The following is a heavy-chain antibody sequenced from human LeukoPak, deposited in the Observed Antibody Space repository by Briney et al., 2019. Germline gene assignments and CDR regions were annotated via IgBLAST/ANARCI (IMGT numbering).Heavy chain of an antibody. CDR2: IYYSGST. D-gene: IGHD6-19*01. J-gene: IGHJ4*02. V-gene: IGHV4-61*08. Sequence: PSETLSLTCTVSGGSISSGDYYWSWIRQPPGKGLEWIGYIYYSGSTNYNPSLKSRVTISVDTSKNQFSLKLSSVTAADTAVYYCARVVAVAGLGFFDYWGQGTLVTVSS. CDR1: GGSISSGDYY. CDR3: ARVVAVAGLGFFDY.